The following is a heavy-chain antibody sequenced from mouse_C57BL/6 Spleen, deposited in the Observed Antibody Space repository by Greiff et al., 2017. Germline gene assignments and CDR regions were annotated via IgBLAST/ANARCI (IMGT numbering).Heavy chain of an antibody. J-gene: IGHJ1*03. V-gene: IGHV5-4*01. CDR1: GFTFSSYA. CDR3: ARDKLDWYFDV. D-gene: IGHD4-1*01. Sequence: DVHLVESGGGLVKPGGSLKLSCAASGFTFSSYAMSWVRQTPEKRLEWVATISDGGSYTYYPDNVKGRFTISRDNAKNNLYLQMSHLKSEDTAMYYCARDKLDWYFDVWGTGTTVTVSS. CDR2: ISDGGSYT.